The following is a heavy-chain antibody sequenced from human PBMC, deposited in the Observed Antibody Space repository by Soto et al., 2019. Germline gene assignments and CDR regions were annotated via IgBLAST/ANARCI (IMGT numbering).Heavy chain of an antibody. CDR2: INRSGGT. Sequence: QVQLQQGGAGLLKPSETLSLTCAVNGGSLSGHYWSWIRQAPGKGLEWIGEINRSGGTNYDPSLKSRVTISLDASKNQFSLKLNSVTAADTAVYYCARAPIIGATFFDYWGEGSLVTVPS. CDR3: ARAPIIGATFFDY. V-gene: IGHV4-34*01. J-gene: IGHJ4*02. CDR1: GGSLSGHY. D-gene: IGHD1-26*01.